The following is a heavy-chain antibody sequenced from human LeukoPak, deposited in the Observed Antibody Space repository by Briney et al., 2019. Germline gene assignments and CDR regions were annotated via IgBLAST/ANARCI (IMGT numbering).Heavy chain of an antibody. Sequence: SETLSLTCTVSGGSISSYYWSWIRQPAGKGLEWIGRIYTSGSTNYNPSLKSRVTMSVDTSKNQFSLKLSSVTAADTAVYYCAGIPQYYYDSSGPHPFDPWGQGTLVTVSS. J-gene: IGHJ5*02. D-gene: IGHD3-22*01. CDR2: IYTSGST. V-gene: IGHV4-4*07. CDR3: AGIPQYYYDSSGPHPFDP. CDR1: GGSISSYY.